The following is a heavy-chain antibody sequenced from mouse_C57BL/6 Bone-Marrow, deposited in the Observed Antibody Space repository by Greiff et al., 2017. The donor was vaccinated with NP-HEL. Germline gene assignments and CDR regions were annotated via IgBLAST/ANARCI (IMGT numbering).Heavy chain of an antibody. CDR1: GYTFTSYW. Sequence: VQGVESGAELAKPGASVKLSCKASGYTFTSYWMHWVNQRPGQGLEWIGYINPSSGYTKYNQKFKDKATLTADKSSSTAYMQLSSLTYEDSAVYYCARSTRSLWYFDVWGTGTTVTVSS. J-gene: IGHJ1*03. D-gene: IGHD6-1*01. CDR2: INPSSGYT. V-gene: IGHV1-7*01. CDR3: ARSTRSLWYFDV.